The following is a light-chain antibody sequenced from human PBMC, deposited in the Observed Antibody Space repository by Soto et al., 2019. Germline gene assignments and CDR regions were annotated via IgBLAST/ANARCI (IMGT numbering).Light chain of an antibody. CDR2: GAS. CDR1: QSITNNY. Sequence: EIVLTQSPGTLSLSPGERATLSCRASQSITNNYLAWYQQKPGQAPRLLIYGASSRATGIPDRFSGGGSGADFTLTISRLETEDFAVYYCHLYGRSPDLFTFGPGTKVDVK. J-gene: IGKJ3*01. V-gene: IGKV3-20*01. CDR3: HLYGRSPDLFT.